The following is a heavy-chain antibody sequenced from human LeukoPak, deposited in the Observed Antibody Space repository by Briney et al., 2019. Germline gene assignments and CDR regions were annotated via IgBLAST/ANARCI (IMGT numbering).Heavy chain of an antibody. Sequence: PGGSLRLSRAASGFTFSDYYMSWIRQAPGKGLEWVSYISSSGSTIYYADSVKGRFTISRDNAKNSLYLQMNSLRAEDTAVYYCASHYYYGSGSFSYDYWGQGTLVTVSS. CDR1: GFTFSDYY. V-gene: IGHV3-11*01. CDR2: ISSSGSTI. D-gene: IGHD3-10*01. J-gene: IGHJ4*02. CDR3: ASHYYYGSGSFSYDY.